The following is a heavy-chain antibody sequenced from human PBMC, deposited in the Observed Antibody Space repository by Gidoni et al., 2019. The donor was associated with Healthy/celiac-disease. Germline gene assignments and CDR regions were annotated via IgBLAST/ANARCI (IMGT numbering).Heavy chain of an antibody. CDR1: GGSISSSSYY. Sequence: QLQLQESGPGLVKPSETLSLTCTVSGGSISSSSYYWGWIRQPPGKGLEWIGSIYYSGSTYYNPSLKSRVTISVDTSKNQFSLKLSSVTAADTAVYYCARQTYYDFWSGYFGDQNWFDPWGQGTLVTVSS. V-gene: IGHV4-39*01. D-gene: IGHD3-3*01. CDR3: ARQTYYDFWSGYFGDQNWFDP. CDR2: IYYSGST. J-gene: IGHJ5*02.